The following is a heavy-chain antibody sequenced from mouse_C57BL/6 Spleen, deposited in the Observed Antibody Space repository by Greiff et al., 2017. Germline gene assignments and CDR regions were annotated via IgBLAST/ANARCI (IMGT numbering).Heavy chain of an antibody. CDR3: TRDYSSYEAWFAY. J-gene: IGHJ3*01. D-gene: IGHD2-5*01. CDR1: GYTFTDYE. V-gene: IGHV1-15*01. CDR2: IDPETGGT. Sequence: QVQLQQSGAELVRPGASVTLSCKASGYTFTDYEMHWVKQTPVHGLEWIGAIDPETGGTAYNQKFKGKAILTADKSSSTAYMELRSLTSEDSAVYYCTRDYSSYEAWFAYWGQGTLVTVSA.